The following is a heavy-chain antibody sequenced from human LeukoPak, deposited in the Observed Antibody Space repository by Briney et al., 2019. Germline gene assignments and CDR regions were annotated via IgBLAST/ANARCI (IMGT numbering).Heavy chain of an antibody. D-gene: IGHD6-13*01. CDR2: IDVKSGGT. V-gene: IGHV1-2*02. CDR3: ARWRGYSSGWSGPFDD. CDR1: GYTFTGHY. J-gene: IGHJ4*02. Sequence: GASVKVSCKASGYTFTGHYMHWVRQAPGQGLEWMGWIDVKSGGTKYAQRFQGRVTMTRDTSINTGYMELSSLTSDDTAVYYCARWRGYSSGWSGPFDDWGQGTLVTVSS.